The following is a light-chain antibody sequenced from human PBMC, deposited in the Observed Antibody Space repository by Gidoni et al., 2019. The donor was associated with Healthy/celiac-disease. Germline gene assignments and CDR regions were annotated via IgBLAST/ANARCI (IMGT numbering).Light chain of an antibody. CDR3: QVWDTSTDLVV. V-gene: IGLV3-21*02. J-gene: IGLJ2*01. Sequence: SYVLTQPPSVSVAPGQTARITCGGNNLESKSVHWYQQKPGQAPVLVVYDDSDRPSGIPERFAGSNSGNTATLTISRVEAGDEDDYFCQVWDTSTDLVVFGGGTKLTVL. CDR2: DDS. CDR1: NLESKS.